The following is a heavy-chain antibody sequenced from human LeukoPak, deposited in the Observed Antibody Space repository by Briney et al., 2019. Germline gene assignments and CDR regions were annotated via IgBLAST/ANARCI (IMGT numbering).Heavy chain of an antibody. J-gene: IGHJ4*02. Sequence: GSLRLSCAASGFTFSSYAMSWVRQAPGKGLEWVSAISGSGGSTYYADSVKGRFTISRDNSKNTLYLQMNSLRAEDTAVYYCARATVPRYCSGGSCYYYWGQGTQVTVSS. CDR1: GFTFSSYA. CDR2: ISGSGGST. D-gene: IGHD2-15*01. CDR3: ARATVPRYCSGGSCYYY. V-gene: IGHV3-23*01.